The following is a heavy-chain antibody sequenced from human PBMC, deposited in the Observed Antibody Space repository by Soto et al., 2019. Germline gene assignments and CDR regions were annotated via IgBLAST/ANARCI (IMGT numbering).Heavy chain of an antibody. Sequence: QVQLQESGPGLVKPSQTLSLTCTVSGGSISSGGYYWSWIRQHPGKGLEWIGYIYYSGSTYYNPSLKGRVTISVDTSKNQFPVKLGSVTAGDTPVYYCARERVGDHFAYWGQETLVTVSS. J-gene: IGHJ4*02. D-gene: IGHD1-26*01. V-gene: IGHV4-31*03. CDR1: GGSISSGGYY. CDR2: IYYSGST. CDR3: ARERVGDHFAY.